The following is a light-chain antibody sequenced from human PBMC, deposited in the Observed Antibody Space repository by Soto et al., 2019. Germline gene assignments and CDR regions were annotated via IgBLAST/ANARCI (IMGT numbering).Light chain of an antibody. J-gene: IGKJ1*01. V-gene: IGKV3-20*01. CDR1: QTVSSAR. CDR3: HQYGSSPWT. Sequence: EIVLTQSPGTLSLSPGERATLSCRASQTVSSARLALFQQKPGQAPRLLIYGASSRAPGIPDRFSGSGSETDFTLTITRLESEDFAVYSCHQYGSSPWTFGQGTKVEIK. CDR2: GAS.